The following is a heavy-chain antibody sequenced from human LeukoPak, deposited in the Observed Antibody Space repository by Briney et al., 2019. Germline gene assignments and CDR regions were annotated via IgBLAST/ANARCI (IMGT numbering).Heavy chain of an antibody. V-gene: IGHV1-18*01. CDR1: GYTFTSYG. CDR2: ISAYNGHT. Sequence: VASVKVSCKASGYTFTSYGVNWVRQAPGQGLEWMGWISAYNGHTSYAQKLQGRVTMTTDTSTSTAHMELRSLRSDDTAVYYCARDIPYTGYVGPVDLWGQGTLVTVSS. D-gene: IGHD5-12*01. J-gene: IGHJ5*02. CDR3: ARDIPYTGYVGPVDL.